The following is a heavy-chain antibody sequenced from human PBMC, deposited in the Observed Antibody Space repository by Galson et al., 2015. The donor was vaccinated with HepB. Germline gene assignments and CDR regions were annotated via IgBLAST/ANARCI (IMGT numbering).Heavy chain of an antibody. CDR2: ISFDGSNK. D-gene: IGHD3-10*01. J-gene: IGHJ3*02. Sequence: SLRLSCAAPGFTFGSYGMHWVRQAPGKGPEWVSIISFDGSNKYYADSVQGRFTISRDNSKNTLFLQMSSLRPEDTAVYYCTKDLHKYYSGRDGIDAFNIWGQGTMVTVSS. CDR1: GFTFGSYG. CDR3: TKDLHKYYSGRDGIDAFNI. V-gene: IGHV3-30*18.